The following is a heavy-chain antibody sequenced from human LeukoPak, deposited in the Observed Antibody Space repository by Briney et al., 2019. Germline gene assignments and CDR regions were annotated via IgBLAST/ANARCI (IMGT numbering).Heavy chain of an antibody. J-gene: IGHJ4*02. V-gene: IGHV3-74*01. Sequence: GGSLRLSCAASGFTFSSYWMHWVRQGPGKGLVRVSRINSDGSSTTYADSVKGRSTISRDNAKNTLYLQMNSLRAEDTAVYYCARGSYGYDYWGQGTLVTVSS. D-gene: IGHD5-18*01. CDR3: ARGSYGYDY. CDR1: GFTFSSYW. CDR2: INSDGSST.